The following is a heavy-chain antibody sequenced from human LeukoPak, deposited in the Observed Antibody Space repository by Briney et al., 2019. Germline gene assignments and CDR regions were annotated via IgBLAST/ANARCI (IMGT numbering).Heavy chain of an antibody. CDR3: ARDTPQYYYGSGSYEYYYYMDV. J-gene: IGHJ6*03. Sequence: PGGSLRLSCAASGFTVSSNYMSWVRQAPGKALEWVSVIYSGGSTYYADSVKGRFTISRDNSKNTLYLQMNSLRAEDTAVYYCARDTPQYYYGSGSYEYYYYMDVWGKGTTVTVSS. D-gene: IGHD3-10*01. CDR1: GFTVSSNY. V-gene: IGHV3-53*01. CDR2: IYSGGST.